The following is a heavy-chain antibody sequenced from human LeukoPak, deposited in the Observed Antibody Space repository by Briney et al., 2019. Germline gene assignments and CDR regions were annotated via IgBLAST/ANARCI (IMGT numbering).Heavy chain of an antibody. V-gene: IGHV4-30-4*08. CDR1: GGSISSGDHY. J-gene: IGHJ4*02. CDR3: ASRKSYLFDY. Sequence: PSETLSLTCSVSGGSISSGDHYWSWIRQPPGKGLEWIGYMYYSGSTYYNPSPKSRVTMSVDTSKNQLSLKVSSVTAADTAVYYCASRKSYLFDYWGQGILVTVSS. D-gene: IGHD1-14*01. CDR2: MYYSGST.